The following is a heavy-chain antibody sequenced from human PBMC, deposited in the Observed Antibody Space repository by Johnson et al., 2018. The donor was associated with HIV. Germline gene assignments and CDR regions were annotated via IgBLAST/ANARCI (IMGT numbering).Heavy chain of an antibody. D-gene: IGHD4-17*01. Sequence: VQLVESGGGVVRPGGSLRLSCAASGFTFSSYGMHWVRQAPGKGLEWVAVISYDGSNKYYADSVKGRFTISRDNSKNTLYLQMNSLRAEDTAVYYCAKEYSSPYGDYDGDAFDIWGQGTMVTVSS. J-gene: IGHJ3*02. V-gene: IGHV3-30*18. CDR2: ISYDGSNK. CDR3: AKEYSSPYGDYDGDAFDI. CDR1: GFTFSSYG.